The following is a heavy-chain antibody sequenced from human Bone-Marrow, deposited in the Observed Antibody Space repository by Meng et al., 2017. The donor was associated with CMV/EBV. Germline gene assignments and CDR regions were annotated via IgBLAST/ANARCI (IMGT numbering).Heavy chain of an antibody. CDR1: GFTFSSYS. Sequence: SCAASGFTFSSYSMNWVRQAPGKGLEWVSYISSSSSTIYYADSVKGRFTISRDNAKNSLYLQMNSLRAEDTAVYYCARDGPYSSSWEPYDAFDIWGQGTMVTVSS. CDR3: ARDGPYSSSWEPYDAFDI. J-gene: IGHJ3*02. D-gene: IGHD6-13*01. V-gene: IGHV3-48*04. CDR2: ISSSSSTI.